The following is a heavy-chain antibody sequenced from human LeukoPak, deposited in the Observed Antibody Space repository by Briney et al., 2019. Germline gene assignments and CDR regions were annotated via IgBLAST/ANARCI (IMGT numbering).Heavy chain of an antibody. CDR1: GGSISSYY. J-gene: IGHJ6*02. CDR3: XXXXXXLLSSYSYYYGMDV. CDR2: IYYSGST. V-gene: IGHV4-59*08. D-gene: IGHD3-10*01. Sequence: SETLSLTCTVSGGSISSYYWSWIRQPPGKGLEWIGYIYYSGSTNYNPSLKSRVTISVDTSKNQSSLKLSSVPAATTPVYYCXXXXXXLLSSYSYYYGMDVWGQGTTVTVSS.